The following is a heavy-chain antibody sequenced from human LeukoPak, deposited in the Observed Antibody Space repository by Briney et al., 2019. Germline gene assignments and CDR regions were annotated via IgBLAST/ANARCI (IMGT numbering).Heavy chain of an antibody. CDR3: ARDPGGDLYDILTGYSLRFDP. CDR2: INTNTGNP. J-gene: IGHJ5*02. V-gene: IGHV7-4-1*02. Sequence: GASVKVSCKASGYTFTSYAMNWVRQAPGQGLERMGWINTNTGNPTYAQGFTGRFVFSLDTSVSTAYLQISSLKAEDTAVYYCARDPGGDLYDILTGYSLRFDPWGQGTLVTVSS. CDR1: GYTFTSYA. D-gene: IGHD3-9*01.